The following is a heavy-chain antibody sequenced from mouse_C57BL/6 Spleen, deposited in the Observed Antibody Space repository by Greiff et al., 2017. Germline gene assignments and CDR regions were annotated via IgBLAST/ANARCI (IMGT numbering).Heavy chain of an antibody. CDR1: GFTFSSSG. CDR2: ISSGGSYT. V-gene: IGHV5-6*01. Sequence: EVMLVESGGDLVKPGGSLKLSCAASGFTFSSSGMSWVRQTPDKRLEWVATISSGGSYTYYPDSVKGRFTISRDNAKNTLYLQMSSLKSEDTAMYYCARHGYDVDYAMDYWGQGTSVTVSS. D-gene: IGHD2-2*01. CDR3: ARHGYDVDYAMDY. J-gene: IGHJ4*01.